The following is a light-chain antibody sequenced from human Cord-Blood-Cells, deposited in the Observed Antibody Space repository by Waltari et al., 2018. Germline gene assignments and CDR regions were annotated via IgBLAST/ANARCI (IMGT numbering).Light chain of an antibody. CDR3: QQYNNWPWT. CDR2: GAS. Sequence: EIVMNQSQATLSVSPGERATLSCRASQSVSSNLAWYQQKPGQAPRLLIYGASTRATGSPARFSGSGSGTEFTLTISSLESEDCAVYYCQQYNNWPWTFGQGTKVEIK. J-gene: IGKJ1*01. V-gene: IGKV3D-15*01. CDR1: QSVSSN.